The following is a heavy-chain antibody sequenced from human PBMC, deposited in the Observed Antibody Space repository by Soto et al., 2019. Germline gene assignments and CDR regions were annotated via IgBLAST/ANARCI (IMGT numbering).Heavy chain of an antibody. CDR1: GGSFSGYY. D-gene: IGHD5-18*01. J-gene: IGHJ4*02. CDR3: ARSLWLRGYSYGLSLLYFDY. Sequence: PSETLSLTCAVYGGSFSGYYWSWIRQPPGKGLEWIGEINHSGSTNYNPSLKSRVTISVDTSKNQFSLKLSSVTAADTAVYYCARSLWLRGYSYGLSLLYFDYWGQGTLVTVSS. V-gene: IGHV4-34*01. CDR2: INHSGST.